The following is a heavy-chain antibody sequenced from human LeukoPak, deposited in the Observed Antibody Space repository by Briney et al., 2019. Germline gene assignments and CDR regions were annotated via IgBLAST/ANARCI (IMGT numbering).Heavy chain of an antibody. CDR2: VRSKAYGGTT. CDR1: GFTFGDYA. Sequence: GRSLRLSCTASGFTFGDYAMSWFRQAPGKGLEWVGFVRSKAYGGTTEYAASVKGRFTISRDDSKSIAYLQMNSLKTEDTAVYYCTRDYYGSGRFDYWGQGTLVTVSS. CDR3: TRDYYGSGRFDY. J-gene: IGHJ4*02. D-gene: IGHD3-10*01. V-gene: IGHV3-49*03.